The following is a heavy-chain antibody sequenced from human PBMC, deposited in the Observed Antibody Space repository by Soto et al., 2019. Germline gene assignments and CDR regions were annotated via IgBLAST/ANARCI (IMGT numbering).Heavy chain of an antibody. CDR1: GGSISSGGYS. V-gene: IGHV4-30-2*01. CDR3: ARPHGGSSGWDNWFDP. Sequence: SETLSLTCAVSGGSISSGGYSWSWIRQPPGKGLEWIGYIYHSGSTYYNPSLKSRVTISVDTSKNQFSLKLSSVTAADTAVYYCARPHGGSSGWDNWFDPWGQGTLVTVSS. D-gene: IGHD6-25*01. CDR2: IYHSGST. J-gene: IGHJ5*02.